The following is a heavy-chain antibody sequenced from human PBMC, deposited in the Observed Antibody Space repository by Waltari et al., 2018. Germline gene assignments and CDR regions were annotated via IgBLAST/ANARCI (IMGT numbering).Heavy chain of an antibody. CDR1: GYTFTNYD. V-gene: IGHV1-8*01. D-gene: IGHD6-13*01. Sequence: QVQLVQSGAEVKKPGASVKVSCKTSGYTFTNYDINWVRQATGQGIVWMGWMNPNSGNTGFAQKYQDRLSMTTNSALSTAYMELTGLTSDDTAVYYCARVAAPGKGAHWFDPWGQGTLVIVSS. CDR2: MNPNSGNT. CDR3: ARVAAPGKGAHWFDP. J-gene: IGHJ5*02.